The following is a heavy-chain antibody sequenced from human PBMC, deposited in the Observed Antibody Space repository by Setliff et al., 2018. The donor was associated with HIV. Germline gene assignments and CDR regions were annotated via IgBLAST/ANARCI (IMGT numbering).Heavy chain of an antibody. Sequence: SETLSLTCTVSGGSIRSYYWSWIRQPPGKGLEWIGYIYNSASTSYNPSLKSRVTISVNTSKNQFSLKLSSVTAADTAVYYCASHFGYFSSTSCEGYWGQGALVTVSS. V-gene: IGHV4-4*09. CDR3: ASHFGYFSSTSCEGY. CDR2: IYNSAST. J-gene: IGHJ4*02. CDR1: GGSIRSYY. D-gene: IGHD2-2*01.